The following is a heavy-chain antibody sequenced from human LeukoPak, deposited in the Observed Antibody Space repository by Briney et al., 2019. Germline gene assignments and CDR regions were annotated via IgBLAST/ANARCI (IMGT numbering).Heavy chain of an antibody. CDR3: ARVTGYVMEDYFDY. CDR2: IYTSGST. D-gene: IGHD6-13*01. Sequence: SETLSLTCTVSGGSISSGSYYWSWIRQPAGKGLEWIGRIYTSGSTNYNPSLKSRVTISVDTSKNQFSLRLSSVTAADTAVYYCARVTGYVMEDYFDYWGQGTLVTVSS. CDR1: GGSISSGSYY. V-gene: IGHV4-61*02. J-gene: IGHJ4*02.